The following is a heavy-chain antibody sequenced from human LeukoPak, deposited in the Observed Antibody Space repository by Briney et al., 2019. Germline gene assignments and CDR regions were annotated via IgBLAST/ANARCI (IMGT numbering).Heavy chain of an antibody. Sequence: SETLSLTCAVYGGSFSGYYWSWIRQPPGKGLEWIGEINHSGSTNYNSSLKSRVTISVDTSKNQFSLKLSSVTAADTAVYYCARAATVKNWFDPWGQGTLVTVSS. CDR1: GGSFSGYY. CDR2: INHSGST. V-gene: IGHV4-34*01. D-gene: IGHD4-17*01. J-gene: IGHJ5*02. CDR3: ARAATVKNWFDP.